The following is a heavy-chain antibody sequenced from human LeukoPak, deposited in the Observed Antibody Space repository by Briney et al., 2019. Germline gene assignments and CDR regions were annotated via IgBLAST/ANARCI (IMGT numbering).Heavy chain of an antibody. D-gene: IGHD6-13*01. J-gene: IGHJ5*02. CDR3: ARERYSSSLNWFDP. CDR1: GYTFTGYY. V-gene: IGHV1-2*02. Sequence: ASVKVSCKASGYTFTGYYMHWVRQAPGQGLEWMGWINPNSDGTNYAQKFQGRVTMTRDTSISTAYMELSRLRSDDTAVYYCARERYSSSLNWFDPWGQGTLVTVSS. CDR2: INPNSDGT.